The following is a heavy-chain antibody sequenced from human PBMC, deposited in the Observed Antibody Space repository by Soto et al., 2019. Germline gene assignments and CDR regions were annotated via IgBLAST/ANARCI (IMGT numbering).Heavy chain of an antibody. CDR2: FTPILGVA. CDR3: ARPSTTATGGVEH. J-gene: IGHJ4*02. D-gene: IGHD2-8*02. CDR1: GVTFNNST. V-gene: IGHV1-69*02. Sequence: QVQLVQSGAEVKQPGSSVKVSCKASGVTFNNSTVNWVRQAPGQGLEWMGRFTPILGVAINAQKFQGRLTLSVEKSTSTAYMELSSLRSEDTAVYYCARPSTTATGGVEHWGQGTLVIVSS.